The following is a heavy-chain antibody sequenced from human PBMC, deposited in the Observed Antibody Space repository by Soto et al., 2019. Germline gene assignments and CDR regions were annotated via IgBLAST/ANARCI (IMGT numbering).Heavy chain of an antibody. D-gene: IGHD3-9*01. Sequence: PGGSLRLSCAASGFTFSSYAMTWVRQAPGKGLEWVSAFRGDGTGAHYADSVKGRFTISRDNSKNTLYLHMNSLRAEDTAVYYCENLPQYDILTGYLNYFDYWGQGTLVTVSS. CDR3: ENLPQYDILTGYLNYFDY. V-gene: IGHV3-23*01. CDR2: FRGDGTGA. J-gene: IGHJ4*01. CDR1: GFTFSSYA.